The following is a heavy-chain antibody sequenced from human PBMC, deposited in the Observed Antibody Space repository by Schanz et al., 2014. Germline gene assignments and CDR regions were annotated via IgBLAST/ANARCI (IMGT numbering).Heavy chain of an antibody. J-gene: IGHJ6*02. CDR1: GFTFNNYG. CDR3: AKGSMAARPLLPTDYYFHGTDI. D-gene: IGHD6-6*01. Sequence: QVQLVESGGGVVRPGRSLRLSCAASGFTFNNYGMHWVRQAPGKGLEWVAVIWYDGTDRYYADSVKGRFTISRDNSKNTLYLQMNSLRAEDTAVYYCAKGSMAARPLLPTDYYFHGTDIWGQGTTVTVSS. V-gene: IGHV3-33*06. CDR2: IWYDGTDR.